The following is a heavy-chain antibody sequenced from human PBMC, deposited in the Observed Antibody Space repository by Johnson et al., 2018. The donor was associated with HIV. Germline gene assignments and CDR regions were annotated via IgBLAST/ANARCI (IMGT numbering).Heavy chain of an antibody. D-gene: IGHD3-22*01. CDR1: GFTFSSYW. CDR3: AKDPAVVPPICFDV. V-gene: IGHV3-74*01. Sequence: MQLVESGGGLVQPGGSLRLSCAASGFTFSSYWMHWVRQAPGKGLVWVSRINSDGSSTNYADSVKGRFTISRDNAKKSLYLQMNSLRSEDTAVYYCAKDPAVVPPICFDVWGQGTVVTVSS. J-gene: IGHJ3*01. CDR2: INSDGSST.